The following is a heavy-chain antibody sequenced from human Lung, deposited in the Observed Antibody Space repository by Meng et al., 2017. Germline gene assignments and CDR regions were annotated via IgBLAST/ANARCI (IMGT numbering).Heavy chain of an antibody. CDR3: ARGPTTMAHDFDY. Sequence: VQLQKWCAGLLKPSETLSLTCVVSGGSFSDYYWSWIRQPPGKGLEWIGEINHSGSTNYNPSLESRATISADTSQNNLSLKLSSVTAADSAVYYCARGPTTMAHDFDYWGQGTLVTVSS. V-gene: IGHV4-34*01. J-gene: IGHJ4*02. D-gene: IGHD4-11*01. CDR1: GGSFSDYY. CDR2: INHSGST.